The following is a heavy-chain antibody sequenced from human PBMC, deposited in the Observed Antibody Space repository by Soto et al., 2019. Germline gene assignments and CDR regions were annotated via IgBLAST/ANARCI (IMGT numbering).Heavy chain of an antibody. D-gene: IGHD1-20*01. Sequence: PGGSLRLSCAASGFTFSSYSMNWVRQAPGKGLEWVSSISSSSSYIYYADSVKGRFTISRDNAKNSLYLQMNSLRAEDTAVYYWAKSLDNWDHFEYWGQGTMVSVTS. CDR1: GFTFSSYS. CDR3: AKSLDNWDHFEY. CDR2: ISSSSSYI. J-gene: IGHJ4*02. V-gene: IGHV3-21*04.